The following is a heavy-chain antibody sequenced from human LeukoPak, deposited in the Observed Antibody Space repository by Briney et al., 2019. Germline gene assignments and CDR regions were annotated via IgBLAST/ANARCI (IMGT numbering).Heavy chain of an antibody. CDR2: ISGSGDNT. D-gene: IGHD6-13*01. V-gene: IGHV3-23*01. J-gene: IGHJ4*02. CDR1: GFTFSSYA. CDR3: AKDGYSSIPGFHFEY. Sequence: GGSLRLSCAASGFTFSSYAMSWVRQPPGKGLEWVSGISGSGDNTYYADSVKRRFTISRDNSKKTLYLHLNSLRVEDAAVYYCAKDGYSSIPGFHFEYWGQGTPVTVSS.